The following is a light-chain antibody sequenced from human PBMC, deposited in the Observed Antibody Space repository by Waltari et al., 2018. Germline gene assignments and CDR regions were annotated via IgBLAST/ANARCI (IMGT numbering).Light chain of an antibody. J-gene: IGLJ1*01. CDR2: EDS. Sequence: SYELTQPPSVSVSPGQTARITCSGDALPQKYAYWYQQKSGQASVLVIYEDSKRPSGIPERFSGSSSGTMATLTISGAQVEDEADYYCYSTDSSGNSYVFGTGTKVTVL. V-gene: IGLV3-10*01. CDR1: ALPQKY. CDR3: YSTDSSGNSYV.